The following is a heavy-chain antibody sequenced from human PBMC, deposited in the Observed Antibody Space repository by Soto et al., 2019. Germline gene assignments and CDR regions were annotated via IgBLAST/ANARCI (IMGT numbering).Heavy chain of an antibody. J-gene: IGHJ4*02. D-gene: IGHD6-6*01. CDR1: GFTFDDYA. V-gene: IGHV3-9*01. CDR2: ISWNSGSI. CDR3: AKDTLTELVGGGYFDY. Sequence: EVQLVESGGGLVQPGRSLRLSCAASGFTFDDYAMHWVRQAPGKGLEWVSGISWNSGSIGYADSVKGRFTISRDNAKNSLYLQMNSLRAEDTALYYCAKDTLTELVGGGYFDYWGQGTLVTVSS.